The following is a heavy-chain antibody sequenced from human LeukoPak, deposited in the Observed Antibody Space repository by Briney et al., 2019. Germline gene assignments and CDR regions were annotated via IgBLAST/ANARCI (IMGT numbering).Heavy chain of an antibody. Sequence: PGGSLRLSCPVSEITFSKYWIHWVRQAPGKGLLWVSVTYSGGNTDYADSVKGRFTISRDNSRNTLYLQMSSLRVEDTAIYYCARAEVGSGWCFDYWGQGTLVTVSS. V-gene: IGHV3-53*01. J-gene: IGHJ4*02. CDR3: ARAEVGSGWCFDY. CDR1: EITFSKYW. D-gene: IGHD6-19*01. CDR2: TYSGGNT.